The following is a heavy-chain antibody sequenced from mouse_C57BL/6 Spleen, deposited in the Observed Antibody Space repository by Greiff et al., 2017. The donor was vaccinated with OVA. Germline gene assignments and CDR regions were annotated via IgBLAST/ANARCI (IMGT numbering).Heavy chain of an antibody. V-gene: IGHV7-3*01. CDR2: IRYKANGYTT. CDR3: ARSSYSNYGAMDG. CDR1: GFTFTAYY. Sequence: EVMLVESGGGLVQPGGSLSLSCVASGFTFTAYYMSWVRQPPGKALEWLGFIRYKANGYTTQYSASVKGRFTISRDHSQSILYLKMNALRDDDSANYYCARSSYSNYGAMDGWGQVTSVTVAS. J-gene: IGHJ4*01. D-gene: IGHD2-5*01.